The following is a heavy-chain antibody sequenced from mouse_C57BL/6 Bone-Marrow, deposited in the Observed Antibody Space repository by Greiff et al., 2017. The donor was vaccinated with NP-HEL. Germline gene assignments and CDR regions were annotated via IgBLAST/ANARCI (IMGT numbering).Heavy chain of an antibody. J-gene: IGHJ1*03. D-gene: IGHD1-1*01. V-gene: IGHV14-4*01. CDR3: AYYYGSSDWYFDV. CDR2: IDPENGDT. Sequence: DVKLQESGAELVRPGASVKLSCTASGFNIKDDYMHWVKQRPEQGLEWIGWIDPENGDTEYASKFQGKATITADTSSNTAYLQLSSLTSEDTAVYYCAYYYGSSDWYFDVWGTGTTVTVSS. CDR1: GFNIKDDY.